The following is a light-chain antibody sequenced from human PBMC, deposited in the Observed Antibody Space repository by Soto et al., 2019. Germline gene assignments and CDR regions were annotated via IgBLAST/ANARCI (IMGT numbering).Light chain of an antibody. J-gene: IGKJ4*01. CDR2: DAS. Sequence: EIVLTQSPATLSLSPGERATLSCRASQSISSHLVWYQQKLGQAPRLLIYDASNRATGIPARFSGSGSGTDFTRTISSLGAEDFSVCYCQQRPIWPLTFGGGTRVEIK. CDR1: QSISSH. CDR3: QQRPIWPLT. V-gene: IGKV3-11*01.